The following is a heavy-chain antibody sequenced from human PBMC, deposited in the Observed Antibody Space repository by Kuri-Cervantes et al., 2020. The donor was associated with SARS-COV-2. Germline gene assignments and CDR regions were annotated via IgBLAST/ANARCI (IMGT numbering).Heavy chain of an antibody. D-gene: IGHD3-3*01. J-gene: IGHJ4*02. CDR3: ARVKAPVLRFLEWPKKTYYFDY. Sequence: LRLSCTVSGGSISSGGYYWSWIRQHPGKGLEWIGYIYYSGSTYYNPSLKSRVTISVDTSKNHCSLKLSSVTAADTAVYYCARVKAPVLRFLEWPKKTYYFDYWGQGTLVTVSS. CDR1: GGSISSGGYY. V-gene: IGHV4-31*03. CDR2: IYYSGST.